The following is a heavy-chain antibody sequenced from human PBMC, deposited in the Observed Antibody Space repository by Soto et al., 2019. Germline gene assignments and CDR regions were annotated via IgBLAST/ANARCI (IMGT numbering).Heavy chain of an antibody. CDR2: MNPNSGNT. V-gene: IGHV1-8*01. J-gene: IGHJ1*01. CDR1: GYTFTSYD. Sequence: ASVKVSCKASGYTFTSYDINWVRQATGQGLEWMGWMNPNSGNTGYAQKFQGRVTMTRNTSISTAYMELSSLRSEDTAVYYCARGRYFFPVLRYFEPHTKYFQHWGQGTLVTVSS. D-gene: IGHD3-9*01. CDR3: ARGRYFFPVLRYFEPHTKYFQH.